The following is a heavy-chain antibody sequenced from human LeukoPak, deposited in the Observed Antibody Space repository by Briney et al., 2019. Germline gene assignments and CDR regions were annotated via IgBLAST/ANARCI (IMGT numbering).Heavy chain of an antibody. J-gene: IGHJ4*02. CDR2: IYSGGDT. Sequence: GRSLRLSWAASGFSVSSNYMTWVRQAPGKGLGWDSVIYSGGDTYYADSVKGRFTISGDNSKNTLYLQMNNRRGEGTAVYYWAGELKGGYSGSIGYWGQGTLVTVSS. CDR1: GFSVSSNY. D-gene: IGHD5-12*01. CDR3: AGELKGGYSGSIGY. V-gene: IGHV3-66*01.